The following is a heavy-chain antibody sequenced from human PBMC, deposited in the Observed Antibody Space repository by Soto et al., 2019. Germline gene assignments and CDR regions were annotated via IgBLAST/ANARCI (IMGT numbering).Heavy chain of an antibody. J-gene: IGHJ3*02. V-gene: IGHV3-23*01. CDR2: ISGSGGST. D-gene: IGHD7-27*01. CDR3: AKSIWGSGAFDI. CDR1: GFTFSSYA. Sequence: GGSLRLSCAASGFTFSSYAMSWVRQAPGKGLEWVSAISGSGGSTYYADSVKGRFTISRDNSKNTLYLQMNSLRAEDTGVYYCAKSIWGSGAFDIWGQGTMVTVSS.